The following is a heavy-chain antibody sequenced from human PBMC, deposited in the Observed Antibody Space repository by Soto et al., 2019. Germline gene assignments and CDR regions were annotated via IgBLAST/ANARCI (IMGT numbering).Heavy chain of an antibody. CDR3: ARAVAVAGIDY. Sequence: SETLSLTCTVSGGSISSYYWSWIRQPPGKGLEWIGYIYYSGSTNYNPSLKSRVTISVDTSKNQFSLKLSSVTAAGTAVYYCARAVAVAGIDYWGQGTLVTVSS. J-gene: IGHJ4*02. V-gene: IGHV4-59*01. D-gene: IGHD6-19*01. CDR2: IYYSGST. CDR1: GGSISSYY.